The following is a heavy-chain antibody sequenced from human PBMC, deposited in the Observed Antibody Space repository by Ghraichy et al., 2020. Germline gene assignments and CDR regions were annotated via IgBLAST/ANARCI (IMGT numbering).Heavy chain of an antibody. J-gene: IGHJ5*02. V-gene: IGHV1-69*10. Sequence: VKVSCKASGGTFSSYAISWVRQAPGQGLEWMGGIIPILGIANYAQKFQGRVTITADKSTSTAYMELSSLRSEDTAVYYCAGKVLISYDILTGYSEVNGGRWFDPWGQGTLVTVSS. CDR3: AGKVLISYDILTGYSEVNGGRWFDP. D-gene: IGHD3-9*01. CDR1: GGTFSSYA. CDR2: IIPILGIA.